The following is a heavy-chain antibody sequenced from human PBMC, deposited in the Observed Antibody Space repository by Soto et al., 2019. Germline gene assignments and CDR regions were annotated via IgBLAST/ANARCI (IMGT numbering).Heavy chain of an antibody. CDR1: GFTFSTYT. J-gene: IGHJ3*01. Sequence: GGSLRLSCAASGFTFSTYTMYWVRQAPGKGLEWVAAISNNGINTHYADSVKGRFTISRDNSKNTLYVQMDSLRADDTAVYFCASRENYDNRAFDLWGQGTVVTVSS. V-gene: IGHV3-30-3*01. CDR3: ASRENYDNRAFDL. D-gene: IGHD3-22*01. CDR2: ISNNGINT.